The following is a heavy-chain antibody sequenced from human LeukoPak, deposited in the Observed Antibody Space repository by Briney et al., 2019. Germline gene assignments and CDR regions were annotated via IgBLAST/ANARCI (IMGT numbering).Heavy chain of an antibody. Sequence: SLKVSCKASRGSPSSHTVGWVPPAPGQGLEWLGGTIPLFGTTRYAQKFQGRVTITTDESTRTAYMDLSSLTTEDTAVYYCARGSWDDVGYYYYYYMDVWGKGPTVTVSS. V-gene: IGHV1-69*05. CDR1: RGSPSSHT. J-gene: IGHJ6*03. D-gene: IGHD1-1*01. CDR2: TIPLFGTT. CDR3: ARGSWDDVGYYYYYYMDV.